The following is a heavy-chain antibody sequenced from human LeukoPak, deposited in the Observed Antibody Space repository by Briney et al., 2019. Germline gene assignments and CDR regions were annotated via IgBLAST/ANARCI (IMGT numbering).Heavy chain of an antibody. CDR1: EFTFSNYW. J-gene: IGHJ4*02. Sequence: GGSLRLSCAASEFTFSNYWMHWVRQAPGKGLVWVSRIKSDGSGTSYADSVKGRFTISRDNAKNMLYLQMNSLRAEDTAVYYCVRDDDRPDNGLDYWGQGTLVTVSS. D-gene: IGHD3-22*01. CDR2: IKSDGSGT. V-gene: IGHV3-74*01. CDR3: VRDDDRPDNGLDY.